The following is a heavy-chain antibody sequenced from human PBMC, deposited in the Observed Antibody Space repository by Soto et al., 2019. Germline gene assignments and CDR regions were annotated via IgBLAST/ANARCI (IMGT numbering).Heavy chain of an antibody. CDR3: ARDPVHFINGRDSYYYGMDV. Sequence: GGSLRLSCAASGFTFSTYSMNWVRQAPGKGLEWVSYISSSSSTIFYTDSVKGRFTVSRDNAKNSLYLQMNSLRAEDTAVYYCARDPVHFINGRDSYYYGMDVWGQGTTVTVSS. D-gene: IGHD1-20*01. CDR2: ISSSSSTI. V-gene: IGHV3-48*01. J-gene: IGHJ6*02. CDR1: GFTFSTYS.